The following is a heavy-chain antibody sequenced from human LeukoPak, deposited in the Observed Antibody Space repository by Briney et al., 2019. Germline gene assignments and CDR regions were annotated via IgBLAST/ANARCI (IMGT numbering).Heavy chain of an antibody. Sequence: GGSLRLSCAASGFTFSSYGVHWVRQAPGKGLEWVAVIWYDGSNKYYADSVKGRFTISRDNSKNTLYLQMNSLRAEDTAVYYCASSSHYDSSGYCPPSGDNWFDPWGQGTLVTVSS. J-gene: IGHJ5*02. V-gene: IGHV3-33*01. CDR2: IWYDGSNK. CDR3: ASSSHYDSSGYCPPSGDNWFDP. CDR1: GFTFSSYG. D-gene: IGHD3-22*01.